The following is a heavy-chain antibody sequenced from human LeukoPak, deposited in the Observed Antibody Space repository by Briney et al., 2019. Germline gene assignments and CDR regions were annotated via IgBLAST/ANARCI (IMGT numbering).Heavy chain of an antibody. V-gene: IGHV3-23*01. CDR1: GFTFSSYA. J-gene: IGHJ4*02. CDR2: ISRSADNT. CDR3: AKDLGNSLGYENVFDY. D-gene: IGHD3-22*01. Sequence: GGSLRLSCAASGFTFSSYAMNWVRQAPGKGLEWVSGISRSADNTCYTDSVKGRFTISRDNSKNTLYLQMSSLRAEDTAVYYCAKDLGNSLGYENVFDYWGQGTLVTVSS.